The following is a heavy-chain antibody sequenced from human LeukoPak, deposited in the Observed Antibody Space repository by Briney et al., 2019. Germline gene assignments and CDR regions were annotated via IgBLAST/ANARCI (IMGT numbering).Heavy chain of an antibody. CDR3: ASGRGYSSAAFDY. Sequence: GGALRLSCAASGFTFSSYAMSWVRQTPGKGLEWVSVISGSSGSTYYADSVKGRFTIFGDNSKNTLYLQMNSLRVEDTAIYYCASGRGYSSAAFDYWGQGTLVTVSS. CDR2: ISGSSGST. J-gene: IGHJ4*02. D-gene: IGHD6-19*01. V-gene: IGHV3-23*01. CDR1: GFTFSSYA.